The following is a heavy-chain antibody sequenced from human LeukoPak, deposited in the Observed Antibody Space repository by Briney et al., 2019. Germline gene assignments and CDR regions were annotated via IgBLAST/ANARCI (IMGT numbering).Heavy chain of an antibody. V-gene: IGHV1-8*01. D-gene: IGHD2-2*02. CDR3: ARAPGYCSSTTCDKRFDP. CDR2: MNPNSGNT. Sequence: ASVKVSCKASGYTFTSYDINWVRQATGQGLEWMGWMNPNSGNTGYAQRFRGRVTMTRDTSISTAYMELSSLRSEDTAVYYCARAPGYCSSTTCDKRFDPWGQGTLVTVSS. CDR1: GYTFTSYD. J-gene: IGHJ5*02.